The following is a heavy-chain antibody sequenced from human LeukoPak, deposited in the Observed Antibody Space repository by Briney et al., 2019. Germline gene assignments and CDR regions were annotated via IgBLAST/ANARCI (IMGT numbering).Heavy chain of an antibody. D-gene: IGHD6-13*01. CDR3: AKDSDPIAAAGFNYYYYMDV. CDR1: GLTFGSYW. CDR2: INGDGSTT. Sequence: GGSLRLSCAASGLTFGSYWMHWVRQTPGKGPVRVSHINGDGSTTRYADSVKGRFTISRDNAKNTLFLQMNSLRAEDTAVYYCAKDSDPIAAAGFNYYYYMDVWGKGTTVTVSS. V-gene: IGHV3-74*01. J-gene: IGHJ6*03.